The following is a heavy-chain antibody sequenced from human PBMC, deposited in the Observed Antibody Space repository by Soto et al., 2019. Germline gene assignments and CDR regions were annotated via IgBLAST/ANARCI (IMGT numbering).Heavy chain of an antibody. CDR1: GFTFSSYG. J-gene: IGHJ6*02. D-gene: IGHD2-2*02. V-gene: IGHV3-30*18. CDR3: AKGGLPAAIPDTLGYGMDV. CDR2: ISYDGSNK. Sequence: GGSLRRSCAASGFTFSSYGMHWVRQAPGKGLEWVAVISYDGSNKYYADSVKGRFTISRDNSKNTLYLQMNSLRAEDTAVYYCAKGGLPAAIPDTLGYGMDVWGQGTTVTVSS.